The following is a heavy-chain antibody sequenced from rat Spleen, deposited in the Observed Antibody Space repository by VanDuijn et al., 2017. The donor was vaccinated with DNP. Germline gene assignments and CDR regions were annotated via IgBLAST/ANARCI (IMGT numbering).Heavy chain of an antibody. V-gene: IGHV4-2*01. D-gene: IGHD1-11*01. J-gene: IGHJ2*01. CDR1: GFNFNDHW. CDR2: INKDSRII. CDR3: VRGPNYGVWPDYFDY. Sequence: EVQLVESGGGPVQPGRSLKLSCVVSGFNFNDHWMGWVRQAPGKGLEWIGEINKDSRIIKYTPSLKDKFDISRDNAQNTLYLQMSKLGSEDTAIYYCVRGPNYGVWPDYFDYWGQGVMVTVSS.